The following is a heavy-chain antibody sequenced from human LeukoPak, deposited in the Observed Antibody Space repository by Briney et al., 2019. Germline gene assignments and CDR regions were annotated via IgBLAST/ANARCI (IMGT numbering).Heavy chain of an antibody. V-gene: IGHV4-59*01. CDR1: GDSISTYY. J-gene: IGHJ4*02. CDR2: IYYRVTS. Sequence: SETLSLTCTVSGDSISTYYWSWIRQPPGKGLEWIGYIYYRVTSDYNPSLKSRVTMSVDMSTRQISLKLSSVTAADTAVYYCARAVGGDGSGSLWGPGTLVTVPS. CDR3: ARAVGGDGSGSL. D-gene: IGHD3-10*01.